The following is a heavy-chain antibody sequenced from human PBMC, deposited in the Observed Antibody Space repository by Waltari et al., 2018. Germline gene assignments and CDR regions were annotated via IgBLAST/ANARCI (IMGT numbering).Heavy chain of an antibody. J-gene: IGHJ4*02. CDR1: AFTFSINW. D-gene: IGHD1-1*01. CDR2: IKEDGTEK. CDR3: VRNLKTTLWD. V-gene: IGHV3-7*01. Sequence: EVQLVESGGVLVQPGGSRRLSCLTSAFTFSINWMTWVRQAPGKGLEWVANIKEDGTEKYYVDSVNGRFTISRDIAENSLYLQMDSLRAEDTAVYYCVRNLKTTLWDWGQGTLVTVSS.